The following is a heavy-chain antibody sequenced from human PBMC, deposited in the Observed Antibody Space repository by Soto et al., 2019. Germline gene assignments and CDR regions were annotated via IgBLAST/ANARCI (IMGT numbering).Heavy chain of an antibody. D-gene: IGHD3-10*01. V-gene: IGHV4-4*02. CDR2: IYHSGRT. Sequence: QVQLQESGPGVVKPSGTLSLTCAVSGGSVSSDYWWSWVRLPPGKGLEWIGEIYHSGRTNYNPSLMGRVTISLDKSKNHLALILSSVTAAATAGYYCARDRPSYGLNFDYWGQGTLVTVSA. CDR3: ARDRPSYGLNFDY. CDR1: GGSVSSDYW. J-gene: IGHJ4*02.